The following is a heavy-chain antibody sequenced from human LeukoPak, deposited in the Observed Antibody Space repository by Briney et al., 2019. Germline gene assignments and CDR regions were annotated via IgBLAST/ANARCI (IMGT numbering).Heavy chain of an antibody. J-gene: IGHJ4*02. D-gene: IGHD5-18*01. Sequence: ASVKVSCKASGYTFTGYNIHWVRRAPGQGLEWMGWINPNSGGTNYAQKFQGRVTMTRDTSISTAYMELSRLRSDDTAVYYCARGPEPTAPYFDYWGQGTLVTVSS. CDR1: GYTFTGYN. CDR2: INPNSGGT. V-gene: IGHV1-2*02. CDR3: ARGPEPTAPYFDY.